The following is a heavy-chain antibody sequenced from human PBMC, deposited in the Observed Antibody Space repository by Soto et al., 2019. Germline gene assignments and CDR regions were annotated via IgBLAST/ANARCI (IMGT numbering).Heavy chain of an antibody. J-gene: IGHJ5*02. CDR3: ARDGVDTAMENWFDP. CDR2: TYYRSKWYN. D-gene: IGHD5-18*01. V-gene: IGHV6-1*01. Sequence: SQTLSLTCAISGDSVSSNSAAWNWIRQSPSRGLEWLGRTYYRSKWYNDYAVSVKRRIAINPDTSKNQFSLQLNSVTPEDTAVYYCARDGVDTAMENWFDPWGQGTLVTVSS. CDR1: GDSVSSNSAA.